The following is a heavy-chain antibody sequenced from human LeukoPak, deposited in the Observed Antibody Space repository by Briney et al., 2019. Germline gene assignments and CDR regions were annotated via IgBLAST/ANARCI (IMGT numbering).Heavy chain of an antibody. D-gene: IGHD3-10*01. CDR2: ISAYNGNT. V-gene: IGHV1-18*01. CDR1: GYTFTSYV. Sequence: ASVKVSCKASGYTFTSYVISWVRQAPGQGLEWMGWISAYNGNTNYAQKLQGRVTMTTDTSTSTAYMELRSLRSDDTAVYYCARERIGELFRVLVYWGQGTLVTVSS. CDR3: ARERIGELFRVLVY. J-gene: IGHJ4*02.